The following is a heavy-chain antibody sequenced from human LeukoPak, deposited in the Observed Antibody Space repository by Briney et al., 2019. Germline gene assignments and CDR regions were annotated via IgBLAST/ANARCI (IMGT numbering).Heavy chain of an antibody. Sequence: ASVKVSCKASGYTFTSYYMHWVRQAPGQGLEWMGIINPSGGSTSYAQKFQGRVTMTRDTSISTAYMELSRLRSDDTAVYYCARDGGSGYDYWGQGTLVTVSS. CDR3: ARDGGSGYDY. CDR1: GYTFTSYY. V-gene: IGHV1-46*01. D-gene: IGHD3-3*01. J-gene: IGHJ4*02. CDR2: INPSGGST.